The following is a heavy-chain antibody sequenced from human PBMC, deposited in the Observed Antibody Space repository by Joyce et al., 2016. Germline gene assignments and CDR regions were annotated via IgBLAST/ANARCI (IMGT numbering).Heavy chain of an antibody. J-gene: IGHJ3*01. D-gene: IGHD2-2*01. Sequence: QGNLVQSGAEVKKPGASVKVSCKASGYSFADSYIHWVRQAPGQGLQWMWRINPGTGDTIYAQKFQGRVTLTRDTFISTVYMEVSRLRSDDTAVYFCARGPMPPYAFDVWGQGTLVTVST. CDR2: INPGTGDT. CDR3: ARGPMPPYAFDV. V-gene: IGHV1-2*06. CDR1: GYSFADSY.